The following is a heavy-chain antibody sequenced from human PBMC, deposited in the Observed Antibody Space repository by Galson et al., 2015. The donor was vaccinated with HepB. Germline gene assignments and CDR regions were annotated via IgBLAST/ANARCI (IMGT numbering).Heavy chain of an antibody. CDR3: ARDRRWFGYDAFDI. Sequence: SLRLSCAASGFTFSSYAMHWVRQAPGKGLEWVAVISYDGSNKYYADSVKGRFTISRDNSKNTLYLQMNSLRAEDTAVYYCARDRRWFGYDAFDIWGQGTMVTVSS. D-gene: IGHD3-10*01. J-gene: IGHJ3*02. V-gene: IGHV3-30*04. CDR1: GFTFSSYA. CDR2: ISYDGSNK.